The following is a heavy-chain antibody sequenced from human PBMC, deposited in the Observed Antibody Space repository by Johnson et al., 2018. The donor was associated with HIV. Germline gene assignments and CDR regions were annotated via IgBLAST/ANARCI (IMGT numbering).Heavy chain of an antibody. J-gene: IGHJ3*02. CDR2: IKQDGSEK. V-gene: IGHV3-7*01. CDR3: ARPDIVVVVANAFDI. Sequence: EVQLLESGGGVVQPGRSLRLSCVVSGFTYSSYAMHWVRQAPGKGLEWVANIKQDGSEKYYVDSVKGRFTISRDNAKNSLSLQMNSLRAEDTAVYYCARPDIVVVVANAFDIWGQGTMVTVSS. D-gene: IGHD2-15*01. CDR1: GFTYSSYA.